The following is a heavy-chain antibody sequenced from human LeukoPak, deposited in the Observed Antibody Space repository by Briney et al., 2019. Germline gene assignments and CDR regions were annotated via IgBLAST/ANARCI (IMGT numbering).Heavy chain of an antibody. Sequence: GASVKVSCKASGYTFTGYYMHWVRQAPGQGLAWMGWINPNSGGTNYAQKFQGRVTMTRDTSISTAYMELSRLRSDDTAVYYCAREGRFSSSWYAHDAFDIWGQGTMVTVSS. J-gene: IGHJ3*02. CDR3: AREGRFSSSWYAHDAFDI. CDR2: INPNSGGT. CDR1: GYTFTGYY. V-gene: IGHV1-2*02. D-gene: IGHD6-13*01.